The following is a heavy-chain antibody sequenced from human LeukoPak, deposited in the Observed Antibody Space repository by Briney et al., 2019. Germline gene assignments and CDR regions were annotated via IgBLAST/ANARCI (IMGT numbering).Heavy chain of an antibody. CDR2: INPSGGST. CDR1: GYTFTSCY. V-gene: IGHV1-46*01. D-gene: IGHD3-10*01. J-gene: IGHJ4*02. Sequence: ASVKVSCKASGYTFTSCYMHWVRQAPGQGLEWMGIINPSGGSTSYAQKFQGRVTMTRDMSTSTVYMELSSLRSEDTAVYYCASEMAMVLGYWGQGTLVTVSS. CDR3: ASEMAMVLGY.